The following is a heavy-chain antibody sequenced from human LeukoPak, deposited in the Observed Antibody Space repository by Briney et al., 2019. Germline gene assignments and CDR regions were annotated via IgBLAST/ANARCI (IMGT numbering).Heavy chain of an antibody. CDR2: LGSSGITT. CDR3: AKGIYSSGWSYFDY. D-gene: IGHD6-19*01. V-gene: IGHV3-23*01. Sequence: GSLRLSCAASGFTVSTNYMSWVRQAPGKGLEWVSTLGSSGITTYYADSVKGRFTISRDNSKNTLYLQMNSLRAEDTAVYYCAKGIYSSGWSYFDYWGHGTLVTVSS. CDR1: GFTVSTNY. J-gene: IGHJ4*01.